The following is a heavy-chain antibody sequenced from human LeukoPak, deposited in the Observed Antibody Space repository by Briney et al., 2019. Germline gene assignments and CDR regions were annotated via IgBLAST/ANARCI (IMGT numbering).Heavy chain of an antibody. J-gene: IGHJ4*02. CDR3: ARLSNSSGWFSLDY. D-gene: IGHD6-19*01. Sequence: PGGSLRLSCAASGFTFSSYSMNWVRQAPGKGLEWVSSISSSSSYIYYADSVKGRFTISRDNAKNSLYLQTNSLRAEDTAVYYCARLSNSSGWFSLDYWGQGTLVTVSS. CDR1: GFTFSSYS. CDR2: ISSSSSYI. V-gene: IGHV3-21*01.